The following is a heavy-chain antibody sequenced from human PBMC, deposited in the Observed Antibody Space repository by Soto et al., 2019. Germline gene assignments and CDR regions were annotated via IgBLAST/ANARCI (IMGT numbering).Heavy chain of an antibody. CDR1: GFTFSSDS. D-gene: IGHD4-17*01. V-gene: IGHV3-21*01. CDR3: ARDDYGALNWFDP. CDR2: ISSSSSYI. Sequence: GGSLRLSCAASGFTFSSDSMNWVRQAPGKGLEWVSSISSSSSYIYYADSVKGRFTISRDNAKNSLYLQMNSLRAEDTAVYYCARDDYGALNWFDPWGQGTLVTVSS. J-gene: IGHJ5*02.